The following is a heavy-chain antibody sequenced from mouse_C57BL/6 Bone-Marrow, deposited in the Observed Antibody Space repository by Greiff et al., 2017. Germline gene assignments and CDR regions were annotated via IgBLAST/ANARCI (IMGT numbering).Heavy chain of an antibody. D-gene: IGHD2-4*01. J-gene: IGHJ3*01. CDR1: EYEFPSHD. CDR3: ACHDYDGWFAY. Sequence: EVMLVESGGGLVQPGESLKLSCESNEYEFPSHDMSWVRKTPGKRLELVGAINSDGGSTYYPDTMERRFIISRDNTKKTLYLQMSSLSSEDTALYYCACHDYDGWFAYWGQGTLVTVSA. CDR2: INSDGGST. V-gene: IGHV5-2*01.